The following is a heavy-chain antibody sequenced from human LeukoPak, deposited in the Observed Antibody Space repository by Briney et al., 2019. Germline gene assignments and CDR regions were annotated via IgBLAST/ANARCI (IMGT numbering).Heavy chain of an antibody. V-gene: IGHV3-30*18. CDR2: ISYDGSNK. Sequence: PGRSPRLSCAASGFTFGSYGMHWVRQAPGKGLEWVAVISYDGSNKYYADSVKGRFTISRDNSKNTLYLQMNSLRAEDTAVYYCAKDARDYGDYSAGFDYWGQGTLVTVSS. CDR1: GFTFGSYG. D-gene: IGHD4-17*01. J-gene: IGHJ4*02. CDR3: AKDARDYGDYSAGFDY.